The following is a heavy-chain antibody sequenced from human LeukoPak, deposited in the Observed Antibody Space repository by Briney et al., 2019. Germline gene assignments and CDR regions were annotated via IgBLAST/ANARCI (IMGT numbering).Heavy chain of an antibody. D-gene: IGHD3-10*01. Sequence: SETLSLTCAVSGYSISSGYYWGWIRQPPGKGLEWIGRIYLSGSTYYNPSLKSRVTISVDTSKNQCSLKLSSVTAADTAVYYCASEGRESTFDYWGQGTLVTVSS. CDR1: GYSISSGYY. J-gene: IGHJ4*02. CDR2: IYLSGST. CDR3: ASEGRESTFDY. V-gene: IGHV4-38-2*01.